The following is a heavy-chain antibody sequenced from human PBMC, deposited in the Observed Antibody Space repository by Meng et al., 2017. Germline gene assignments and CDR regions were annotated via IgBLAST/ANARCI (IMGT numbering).Heavy chain of an antibody. D-gene: IGHD6-19*01. J-gene: IGHJ3*02. V-gene: IGHV1-2*02. Sequence: ASVKVSCKASGYTFTGYYMHWVRQAPGQGLEWMGWINPNSGGTNYAQKFQGRVTMTRDTSISTAYMELSRLRSDDTAVYYCARAVSSGWSRFAFDIWGQGTMVTVSS. CDR1: GYTFTGYY. CDR2: INPNSGGT. CDR3: ARAVSSGWSRFAFDI.